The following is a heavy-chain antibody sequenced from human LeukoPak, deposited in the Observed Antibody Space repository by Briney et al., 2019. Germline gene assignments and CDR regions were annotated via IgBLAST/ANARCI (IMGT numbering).Heavy chain of an antibody. D-gene: IGHD6-19*01. CDR1: GYTFTSYY. CDR3: ASTRPGYSSGWLYYYGMDV. CDR2: INPSGGST. Sequence: GASVKVSCKASGYTFTSYYMHWVRQAPGQGLEWKGIINPSGGSTSYAQKFQGRVTMTRDTSTSTVYMELSSLRSEDTAVYYCASTRPGYSSGWLYYYGMDVWGQGTTVTVSS. V-gene: IGHV1-46*01. J-gene: IGHJ6*02.